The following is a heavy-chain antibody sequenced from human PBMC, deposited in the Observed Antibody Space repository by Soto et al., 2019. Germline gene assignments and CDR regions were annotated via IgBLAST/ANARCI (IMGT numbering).Heavy chain of an antibody. D-gene: IGHD2-2*01. CDR1: GFTFTYYA. Sequence: PGGSLRLSCPSSGFTFTYYAFSRVRRVPGKGLEWVSSISANGQGTYYADSVRCRFTISRDNAKKMVVLHLNSLRAGDTAAYYCAKDRGETGDQFHYCGQGTLVTVCS. CDR3: AKDRGETGDQFHY. J-gene: IGHJ4*02. CDR2: ISANGQGT. V-gene: IGHV3-23*01.